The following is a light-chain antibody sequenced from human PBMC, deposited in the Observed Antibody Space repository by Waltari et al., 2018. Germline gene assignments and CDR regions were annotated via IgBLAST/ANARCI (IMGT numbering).Light chain of an antibody. Sequence: QSALTQPASVSGSPGQSITIPCTGASNNFGHYSLISWYQQHPGKAPKLVIFEGSKRPSGVSDRFSGSHSDNSASLTISGLQAEDEAEYYCCSYGGRTTIFGGGTRLTVL. J-gene: IGLJ2*01. CDR2: EGS. CDR3: CSYGGRTTI. V-gene: IGLV2-23*01. CDR1: SNNFGHYSL.